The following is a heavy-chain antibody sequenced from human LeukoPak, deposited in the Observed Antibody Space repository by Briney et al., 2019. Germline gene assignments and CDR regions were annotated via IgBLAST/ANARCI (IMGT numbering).Heavy chain of an antibody. V-gene: IGHV3-30*02. D-gene: IGHD1-14*01. CDR3: AKSGTFDF. Sequence: PGGSLRLSCAASGLTFSSYGMHWVRQAPGKGLEWVAFIRYHGSNKYYADSVKGRFTISRDNSKNTLYLQMNSLRAEDTAVYYCAKSGTFDFWGQGTLVTVSS. J-gene: IGHJ4*02. CDR2: IRYHGSNK. CDR1: GLTFSSYG.